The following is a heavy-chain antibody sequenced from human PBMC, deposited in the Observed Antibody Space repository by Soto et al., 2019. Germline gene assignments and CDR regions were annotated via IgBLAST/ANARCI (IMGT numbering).Heavy chain of an antibody. V-gene: IGHV1-8*01. CDR2: MNPNSGNT. CDR3: ARGRAPGGDYRSYFHH. CDR1: GYTFTTYD. J-gene: IGHJ1*01. Sequence: QVQLVPSGADVKKPGASVKVSCKASGYTFTTYDINWVRQAAGQGLEWMGWMNPNSGNTGYAHKFQGRVIMTRNTSTSTGDMELSGLTSEDMAVYYCARGRAPGGDYRSYFHHWGQGTLVTVSS. D-gene: IGHD4-4*01.